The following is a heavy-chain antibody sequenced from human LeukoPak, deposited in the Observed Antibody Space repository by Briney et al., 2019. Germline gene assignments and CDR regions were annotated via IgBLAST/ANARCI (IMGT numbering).Heavy chain of an antibody. J-gene: IGHJ4*02. D-gene: IGHD6-19*01. Sequence: GGSLRLSCAASGFTFSTYTMNWVRQAPGKGLEWVSSISSSSGSYIAYSDSVKGRFTISRDNAKNSLYLQMNSLRAEDTAVFYCARGQWPDYWGQGTLLIVSS. V-gene: IGHV3-21*01. CDR3: ARGQWPDY. CDR2: ISSSSGSYI. CDR1: GFTFSTYT.